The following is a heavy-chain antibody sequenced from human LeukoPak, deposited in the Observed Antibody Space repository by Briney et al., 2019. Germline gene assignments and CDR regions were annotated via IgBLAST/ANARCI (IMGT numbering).Heavy chain of an antibody. Sequence: PGWSLRLSCVASGFAFSSYGMHWVRQAPGKGLEWVAVIWHDGSEKFYADSVRGRFTISRDNSKNTLFLQMNSLRAEDTAVYYCGKGSRETDFDYWGQGTLLTVSS. CDR3: GKGSRETDFDY. CDR1: GFAFSSYG. V-gene: IGHV3-33*06. J-gene: IGHJ4*02. D-gene: IGHD1-26*01. CDR2: IWHDGSEK.